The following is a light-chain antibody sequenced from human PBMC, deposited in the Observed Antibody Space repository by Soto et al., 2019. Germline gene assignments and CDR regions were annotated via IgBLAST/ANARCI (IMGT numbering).Light chain of an antibody. CDR3: QHRSNWPPYT. CDR1: QSVSSD. Sequence: EIVLTQSPATLSLSPGERATLSCSASQSVSSDFAWYQQKPGQAPRLLIYDASTRATGIPARFSGSGSGTDLTLNISSLEPEDFAVYYCQHRSNWPPYTFGQGTKLDIK. V-gene: IGKV3-11*01. J-gene: IGKJ2*01. CDR2: DAS.